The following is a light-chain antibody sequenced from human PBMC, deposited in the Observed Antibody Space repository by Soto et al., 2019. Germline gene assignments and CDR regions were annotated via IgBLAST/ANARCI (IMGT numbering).Light chain of an antibody. Sequence: DIVMTQSPDSLAVSLGEGATINCKSSQSVLYSSNNKNYLAWYQQKPGQPPKLVIYWASTRESGVPDRFSGSGSGTDFTLTISSLQAEDVAVYFCQQYYSNPFTFGGGTKVEIK. CDR3: QQYYSNPFT. V-gene: IGKV4-1*01. J-gene: IGKJ4*01. CDR2: WAS. CDR1: QSVLYSSNNKNY.